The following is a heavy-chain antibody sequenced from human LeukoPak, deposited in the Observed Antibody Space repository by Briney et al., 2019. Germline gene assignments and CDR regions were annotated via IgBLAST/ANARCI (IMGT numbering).Heavy chain of an antibody. V-gene: IGHV4-39*07. D-gene: IGHD6-19*01. CDR3: ARDLYGYSSGWSLGY. J-gene: IGHJ4*02. CDR1: GGSISSSSYY. Sequence: SETLSLTCTVSGGSISSSSYYWGWIRQPPGKGLEWIGSIYYSGSTYYNPSLKSQVTISVDTSKNQFSLKLSSVTAADTAVYYCARDLYGYSSGWSLGYWGQGTLVTVSS. CDR2: IYYSGST.